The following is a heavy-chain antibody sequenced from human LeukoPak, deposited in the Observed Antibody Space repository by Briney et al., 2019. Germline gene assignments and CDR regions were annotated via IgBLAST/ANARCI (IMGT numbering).Heavy chain of an antibody. D-gene: IGHD3-22*01. J-gene: IGHJ4*02. CDR3: ARDLGDSSGYYGY. V-gene: IGHV1-2*02. Sequence: GASVKVSCKASGYTFTGYYMHWVRQAPGQGLEWMGWINPNSGGTNYAQKFQGRVTMTRDMSTSTVYMELSSLRSEDTAVYYCARDLGDSSGYYGYWGQGTLVTVSS. CDR1: GYTFTGYY. CDR2: INPNSGGT.